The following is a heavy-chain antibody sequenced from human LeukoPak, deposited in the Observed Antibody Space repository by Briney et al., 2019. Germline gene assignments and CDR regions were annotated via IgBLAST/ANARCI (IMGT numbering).Heavy chain of an antibody. CDR1: GYSFTSYW. CDR3: AREPGYYGSGSYYSYFDY. J-gene: IGHJ4*02. CDR2: IDPSDSYT. D-gene: IGHD3-10*01. Sequence: GESLRISCKGSGYSFTSYWISWVRQMPGEGLEWMGRIDPSDSYTNYSPSFQGHVTISADKSISTAYLQWSSLKASDTAMYYCAREPGYYGSGSYYSYFDYWGQGTPVTVSS. V-gene: IGHV5-10-1*01.